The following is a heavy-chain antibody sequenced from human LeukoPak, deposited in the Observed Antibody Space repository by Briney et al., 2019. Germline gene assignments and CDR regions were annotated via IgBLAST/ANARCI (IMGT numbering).Heavy chain of an antibody. Sequence: GGSLRLSCVGSGFPISDHAMSWVRQAPGKGLEWVSVISAGGTRTTYSDSVKGRFTVSRDNSENILYLQMNSLRAEDTAVYYCARGGPIAAAPDYWGQGTLVTVSS. CDR1: GFPISDHA. J-gene: IGHJ4*02. V-gene: IGHV3-23*01. CDR3: ARGGPIAAAPDY. D-gene: IGHD6-13*01. CDR2: ISAGGTRT.